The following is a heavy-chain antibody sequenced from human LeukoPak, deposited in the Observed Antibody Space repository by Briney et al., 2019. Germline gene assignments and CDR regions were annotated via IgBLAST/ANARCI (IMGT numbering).Heavy chain of an antibody. CDR1: GFTFSRYW. CDR3: ARDQDFDY. V-gene: IGHV3-7*01. Sequence: GGSLRLSCAASGFTFSRYWMSWVRQAPGKGLEWVANINQDGSEKYYVDSVKGRFTISRDNAKNSLYLQMNSLRAEDMAVYYCARDQDFDYWGQGTLVTVSS. CDR2: INQDGSEK. J-gene: IGHJ4*02.